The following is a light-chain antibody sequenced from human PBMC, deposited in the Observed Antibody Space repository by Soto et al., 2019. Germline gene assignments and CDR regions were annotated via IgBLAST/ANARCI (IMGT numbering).Light chain of an antibody. V-gene: IGKV3-20*01. Sequence: EIVLTQSPGTLSLSPGERATLSCRASQSVSSSYLAWSQQKPGQAPRLLIYGASSRATGIPDRFSGSGSGKDLTLTISRLEPEDFAVYYCQQYGSSTLTFGGGTKVEIK. J-gene: IGKJ4*01. CDR3: QQYGSSTLT. CDR2: GAS. CDR1: QSVSSSY.